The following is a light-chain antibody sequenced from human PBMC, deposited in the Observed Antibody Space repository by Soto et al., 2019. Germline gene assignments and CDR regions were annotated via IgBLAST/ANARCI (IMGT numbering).Light chain of an antibody. CDR1: QSASTN. CDR2: GAS. J-gene: IGKJ2*01. Sequence: EIVMTQSPVTLSLSPGERATLSCRASQSASTNLAWYQQKPGQAPRLLIYGASTRATGIPARFSGSGSGTDFTLTISRLEPEDFAVYYCQVYGNSPMYTFGQGTRLEIK. V-gene: IGKV3-15*01. CDR3: QVYGNSPMYT.